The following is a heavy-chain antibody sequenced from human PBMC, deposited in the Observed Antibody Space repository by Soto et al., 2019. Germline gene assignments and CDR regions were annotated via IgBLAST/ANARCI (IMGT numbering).Heavy chain of an antibody. D-gene: IGHD4-17*01. CDR3: GRIYGDCLDY. J-gene: IGHJ4*02. CDR1: GGSISSYY. CDR2: IYYSGST. Sequence: SETLSLTCTVSGGSISSYYWSWIRQPPGKGLEWNGYIYYSGSTNYNPSLKSRVTISVDTSKNQFSLKLSSVTAADSAVYYCGRIYGDCLDYWGQGTLVTVSS. V-gene: IGHV4-59*01.